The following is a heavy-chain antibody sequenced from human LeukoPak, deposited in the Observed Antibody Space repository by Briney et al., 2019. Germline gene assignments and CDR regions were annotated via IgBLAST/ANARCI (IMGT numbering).Heavy chain of an antibody. V-gene: IGHV3-23*01. J-gene: IGHJ6*03. CDR1: GFTFSSYG. D-gene: IGHD3-10*01. CDR3: ASSQANYYYYYMDV. Sequence: PGGSLRLSCAASGFTFSSYGMSWVRQAPGKGLEWVSAISGSGGSTYYADSVKGRFTISRDNSKNTLYLQMNSLRAEDTAVYYCASSQANYYYYYMDVWGKGTTVTVSS. CDR2: ISGSGGST.